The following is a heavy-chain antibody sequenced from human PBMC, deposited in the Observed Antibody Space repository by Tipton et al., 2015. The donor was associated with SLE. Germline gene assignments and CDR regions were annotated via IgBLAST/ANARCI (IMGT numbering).Heavy chain of an antibody. CDR1: GGSISNYY. J-gene: IGHJ4*02. D-gene: IGHD3-22*01. CDR3: ARGRDYYDSSGYLYDFDY. V-gene: IGHV4-34*01. CDR2: INHSGST. Sequence: TLSLTCTVSGGSISNYYWSWIRQPPGKGLEWIGEINHSGSTNYNPSLKSRVTISVDTSKNQFSLKLSSVTAADTAVYYCARGRDYYDSSGYLYDFDYWGQGTLVTVSS.